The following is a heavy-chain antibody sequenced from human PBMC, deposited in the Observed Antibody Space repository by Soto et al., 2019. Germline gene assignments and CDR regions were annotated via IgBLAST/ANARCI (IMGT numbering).Heavy chain of an antibody. J-gene: IGHJ5*02. Sequence: QVHLVQSRGEVKKTGASVTVSCKASGYRFASYAIGWVRQAPGQGLEWVGWISAYNGNTRYAQKLQGRVTMTTDTSTSTAYMELRSLKSDDTAVYYCARERVTLVRGPQNWFDPWGQGTLVTVSS. CDR2: ISAYNGNT. CDR1: GYRFASYA. D-gene: IGHD3-10*01. V-gene: IGHV1-18*01. CDR3: ARERVTLVRGPQNWFDP.